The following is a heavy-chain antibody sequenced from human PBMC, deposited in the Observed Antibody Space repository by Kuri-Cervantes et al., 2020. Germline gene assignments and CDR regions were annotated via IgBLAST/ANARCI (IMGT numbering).Heavy chain of an antibody. V-gene: IGHV4-38-2*02. Sequence: SETLSLTCTVSGYSISSGYYWGWIRQPPGKGLEWIGSIYHSGSTNYNPSLKSRVTISVDTSKNQFSLKLSSVAAADTAVYYCARAVVAAPWGQGTLVTVSS. CDR2: IYHSGST. J-gene: IGHJ5*02. CDR3: ARAVVAAP. D-gene: IGHD2-15*01. CDR1: GYSISSGYY.